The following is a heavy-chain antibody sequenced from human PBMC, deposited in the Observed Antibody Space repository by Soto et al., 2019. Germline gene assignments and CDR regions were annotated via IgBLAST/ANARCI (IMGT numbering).Heavy chain of an antibody. Sequence: QVHLVQSGAELKQPGSSVTVSGKASGGTFNTYTFSWVRQVPGQGLEWMGSVLPILGSINYAPEFQGRLSISADQSSTTVYMELSSLTSQDTATYYCGRIPRYSFPTSDPLDNWGQGTLVTVSS. CDR3: GRIPRYSFPTSDPLDN. J-gene: IGHJ4*02. CDR2: VLPILGSI. CDR1: GGTFNTYT. V-gene: IGHV1-69*08. D-gene: IGHD3-16*02.